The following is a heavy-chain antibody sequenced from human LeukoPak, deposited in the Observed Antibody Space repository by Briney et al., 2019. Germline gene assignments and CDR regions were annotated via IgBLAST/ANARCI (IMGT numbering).Heavy chain of an antibody. D-gene: IGHD6-13*01. J-gene: IGHJ4*02. CDR2: MSSTSTTI. CDR3: AREYGSSWYPTSAFDY. Sequence: GGSLRLSCAASGFIFGDYNMNWVRQVPGKGLEWISYMSSTSTTIFYADSVKGRFTISRDNAKNSLYLQMNSLRAEDTAVYYCAREYGSSWYPTSAFDYWGQGTLVTVSS. CDR1: GFIFGDYN. V-gene: IGHV3-48*01.